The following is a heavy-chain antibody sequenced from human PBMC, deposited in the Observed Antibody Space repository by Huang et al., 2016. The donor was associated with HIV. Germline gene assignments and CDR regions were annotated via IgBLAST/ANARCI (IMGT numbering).Heavy chain of an antibody. CDR2: IYYSGST. J-gene: IGHJ4*02. Sequence: QVQLQESGPGLVKPSETLSLTCTVSGGSISSHYWSWIRQPPGKGLEWIGSIYYSGSTNSNPSRKSRVTISVDTSKNQFSLKLSSVTAADTAVYYCARDTMVRGFDYWGQGTLVTVSS. D-gene: IGHD3-10*01. V-gene: IGHV4-59*11. CDR3: ARDTMVRGFDY. CDR1: GGSISSHY.